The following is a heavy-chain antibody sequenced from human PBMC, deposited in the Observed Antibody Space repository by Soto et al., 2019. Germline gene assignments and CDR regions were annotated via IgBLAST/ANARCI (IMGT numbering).Heavy chain of an antibody. CDR3: AREWWGAGTTTYFDY. CDR2: ISYDGSNK. J-gene: IGHJ4*02. CDR1: GFTFSSYA. V-gene: IGHV3-30-3*01. Sequence: QVQLVESGGGVVQPGRSLRLSCAASGFTFSSYAMHWVRQAPGKGLEWVAVISYDGSNKYYADSVKGRFTISRDNSKNTLYLQMNSLRAEDTAVYYCAREWWGAGTTTYFDYWGQGTLVTVSS. D-gene: IGHD1-7*01.